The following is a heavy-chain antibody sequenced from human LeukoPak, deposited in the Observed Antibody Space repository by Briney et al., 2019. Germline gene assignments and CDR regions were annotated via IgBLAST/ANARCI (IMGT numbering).Heavy chain of an antibody. Sequence: PGGSLRLSCAASGFTVSSNYMSWVRQAPGKGLEWVSVIYSGGSTYYADSVKGRFTISRDNSKNTLYLQMNSLRAEDTAVYYCARDRLSYDPRGYYYYGMDVWGQGTTVTVSS. D-gene: IGHD3-22*01. CDR1: GFTVSSNY. CDR2: IYSGGST. V-gene: IGHV3-53*01. J-gene: IGHJ6*02. CDR3: ARDRLSYDPRGYYYYGMDV.